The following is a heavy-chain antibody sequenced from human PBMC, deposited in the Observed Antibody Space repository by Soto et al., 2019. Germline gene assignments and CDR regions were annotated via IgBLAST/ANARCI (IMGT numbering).Heavy chain of an antibody. CDR1: GFTFDDYA. J-gene: IGHJ5*02. CDR2: ISWNSGSI. V-gene: IGHV3-9*01. CDR3: ARGVAAPYNWFDP. D-gene: IGHD2-15*01. Sequence: GGSLRLSCAASGFTFDDYAMHWVRQAPGKGLEWVSGISWNSGSIGYADSVKGRFTISRDNAKNSLYLQMNSLRAEDTALYYCARGVAAPYNWFDPWGQGTLVTVSS.